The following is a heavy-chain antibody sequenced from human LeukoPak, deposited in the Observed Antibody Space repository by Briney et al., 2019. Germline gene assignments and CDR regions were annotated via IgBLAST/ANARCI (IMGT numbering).Heavy chain of an antibody. CDR1: GYTFTGYY. Sequence: EASVTVSCMASGYTFTGYYMHWVRQAPGQGLEWMGWINPNSGGTNYAQKFQGRVTITRDTSISTAYMELSRLRSDDTAVYYCARFGLVLRYFDWLAPFDPWGQGTLVTVSS. CDR3: ARFGLVLRYFDWLAPFDP. CDR2: INPNSGGT. V-gene: IGHV1-2*02. J-gene: IGHJ5*02. D-gene: IGHD3-9*01.